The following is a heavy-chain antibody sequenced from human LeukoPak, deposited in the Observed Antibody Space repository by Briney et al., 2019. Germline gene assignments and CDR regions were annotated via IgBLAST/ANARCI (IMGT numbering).Heavy chain of an antibody. V-gene: IGHV1-18*01. CDR2: ISAYNGNT. D-gene: IGHD6-6*01. CDR1: GYTFTSYG. CDR3: ARGTPDEYSSYLGSDY. J-gene: IGHJ4*02. Sequence: ASVKVSCKASGYTFTSYGISWVRQDPGQGLEWMGWISAYNGNTNYAQKLQGRVTMTTDTSTSTAYMELRSLRSDDTAVYCCARGTPDEYSSYLGSDYWGQGTLVTVSS.